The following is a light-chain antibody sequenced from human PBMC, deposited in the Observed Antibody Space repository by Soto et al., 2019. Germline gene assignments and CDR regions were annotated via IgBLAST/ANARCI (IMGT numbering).Light chain of an antibody. J-gene: IGKJ1*01. Sequence: EIVMTQSPATLSVSPGERATLSCRASQSISSNLAWFQQKPGQAPRLLIYGASTRATGIPARFSGSGSVTEFTLTISRLQTEDIAVYYCQQYNKLPLTFGQGAKVEI. CDR1: QSISSN. V-gene: IGKV3-15*01. CDR2: GAS. CDR3: QQYNKLPLT.